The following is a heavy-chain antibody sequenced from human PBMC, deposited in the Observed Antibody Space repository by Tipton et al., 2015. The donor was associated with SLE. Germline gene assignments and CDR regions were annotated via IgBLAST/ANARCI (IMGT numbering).Heavy chain of an antibody. D-gene: IGHD3-3*01. V-gene: IGHV3-30*02. CDR1: GFTFSSYW. CDR2: IRYDGFDN. J-gene: IGHJ1*01. Sequence: SLRLSCAASGFTFSSYWMHWVRQAPGKGLEWVAFIRYDGFDNYYADSVKGRFTISRDNSKNTLYLQMNSLRAEDTAVYYCARCITIFGVARGYFQHWGQGTLVTVSS. CDR3: ARCITIFGVARGYFQH.